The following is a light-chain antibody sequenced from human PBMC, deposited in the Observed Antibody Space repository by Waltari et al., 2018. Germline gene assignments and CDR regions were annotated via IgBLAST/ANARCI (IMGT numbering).Light chain of an antibody. CDR2: NVN. J-gene: IGLJ1*01. CDR3: CLYASSYTPFFV. CDR1: SSDIGGYNY. V-gene: IGLV2-14*03. Sequence: QSALTQPASVSGSPGQSITIPCIGTSSDIGGYNYVSWYQPHPGKAPKVMIYNVNNRPSGVSDRFSGSKSGNTASLTISGLQAEDEADYFCCLYASSYTPFFVFGTGTKLTVL.